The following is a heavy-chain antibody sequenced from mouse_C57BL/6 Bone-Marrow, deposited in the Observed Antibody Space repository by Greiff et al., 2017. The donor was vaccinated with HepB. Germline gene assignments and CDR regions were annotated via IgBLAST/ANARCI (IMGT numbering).Heavy chain of an antibody. V-gene: IGHV6-3*01. CDR1: GFTFSNYW. J-gene: IGHJ3*01. CDR2: IRLKSDNYAT. Sequence: EVQRVESGGGLVQPGGSMKLSCVASGFTFSNYWMNWVRQSPEKGLEWVAQIRLKSDNYATHYAESVKGRFTISRDDSKSSVYLQMNNLRAEDTGIYYCTEYYGTPFAYWGQGTLVTVSA. CDR3: TEYYGTPFAY. D-gene: IGHD1-1*01.